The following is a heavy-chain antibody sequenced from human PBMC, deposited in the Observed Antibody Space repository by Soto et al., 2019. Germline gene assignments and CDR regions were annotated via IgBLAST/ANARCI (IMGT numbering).Heavy chain of an antibody. CDR2: ISYDGSNK. CDR3: AKGRYCSGGSCRPTSGYGMDV. V-gene: IGHV3-30*18. Sequence: QVQLVESGGGVVQPGRSLRLSCAASGFTFSSYGMHWVRQAPGKGLEWVAVISYDGSNKYYADSVKGRFTISRDNSKNTLYLQMNSLRAEDTAVYYCAKGRYCSGGSCRPTSGYGMDVWGQGTTVTVSS. J-gene: IGHJ6*02. D-gene: IGHD2-15*01. CDR1: GFTFSSYG.